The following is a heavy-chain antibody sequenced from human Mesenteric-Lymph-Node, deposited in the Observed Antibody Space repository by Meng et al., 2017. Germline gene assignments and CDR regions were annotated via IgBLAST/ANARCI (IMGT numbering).Heavy chain of an antibody. CDR3: ARGLWEQSRYYFDS. Sequence: QVQLVQSGAEVKKPGASVKVSCKASGYTFTNYAIQWVRQAPGQRLEWMGWINSGNGKTKYSEKFQGRVTITRDTSATTAYMELSSLRSEDMAVYYCARGLWEQSRYYFDSWGQGTLVTVS. CDR1: GYTFTNYA. D-gene: IGHD1-26*01. V-gene: IGHV1-3*01. J-gene: IGHJ4*02. CDR2: INSGNGKT.